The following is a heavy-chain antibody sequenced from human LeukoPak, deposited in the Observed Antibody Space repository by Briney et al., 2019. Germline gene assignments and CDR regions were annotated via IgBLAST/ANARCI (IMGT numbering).Heavy chain of an antibody. D-gene: IGHD2-2*01. Sequence: GGSLRLPCAASGFTFSSYAMSWVRQAPGKGLEWVSALSGGGGGTYYADSVKGRFTISRDNSKNTLYLQMNSLRAEDTAVYYCAKDSDIVVVPALTYDHWGQGTLVIVSS. CDR3: AKDSDIVVVPALTYDH. V-gene: IGHV3-23*01. J-gene: IGHJ4*02. CDR2: LSGGGGGT. CDR1: GFTFSSYA.